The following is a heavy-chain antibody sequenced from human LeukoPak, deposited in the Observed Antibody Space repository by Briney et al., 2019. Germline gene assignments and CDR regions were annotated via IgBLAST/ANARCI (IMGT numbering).Heavy chain of an antibody. D-gene: IGHD2-15*01. Sequence: SETLSLTCSVSGGSISNYYWSWIRQPAGKGLERIGRIYSSGSTDYNPSLKSRVTMSVDTSKNQFSLKLSSVTAADSAVYYCARVACSGGSCYHFDYWGQGTLVTVSS. CDR2: IYSSGST. J-gene: IGHJ4*02. CDR1: GGSISNYY. V-gene: IGHV4-4*07. CDR3: ARVACSGGSCYHFDY.